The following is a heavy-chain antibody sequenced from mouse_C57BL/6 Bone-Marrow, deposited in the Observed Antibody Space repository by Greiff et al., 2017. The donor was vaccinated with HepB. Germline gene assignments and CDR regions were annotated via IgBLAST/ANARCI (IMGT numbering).Heavy chain of an antibody. CDR2: ISNGGGST. CDR3: ARHNDYHYYAMDY. Sequence: EVKLMESGGGLVQPGGSLKLSCAASGFTFSDYYMYWVRQTPEKRLEWVAYISNGGGSTYYPDTVKGRFTIARDNAKNTLYLQMSRLKSEDTAMYYCARHNDYHYYAMDYWGQGTSVTVSS. D-gene: IGHD2-4*01. J-gene: IGHJ4*01. V-gene: IGHV5-12*01. CDR1: GFTFSDYY.